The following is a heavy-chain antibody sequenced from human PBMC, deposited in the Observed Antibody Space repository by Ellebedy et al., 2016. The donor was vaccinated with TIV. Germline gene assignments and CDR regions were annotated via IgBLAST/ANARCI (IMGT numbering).Heavy chain of an antibody. CDR2: ISWNSGSI. CDR3: ARDGVTTRFSLFDY. J-gene: IGHJ4*02. Sequence: SLKISCAASGFTFDYYAMHWVRQAPGKGLEWVSGISWNSGSIGYADSVKGRFTISRDNAKNSLYLQMNSLRVEDTAVYYCARDGVTTRFSLFDYWGQGTLVTVSS. CDR1: GFTFDYYA. D-gene: IGHD4-11*01. V-gene: IGHV3-9*01.